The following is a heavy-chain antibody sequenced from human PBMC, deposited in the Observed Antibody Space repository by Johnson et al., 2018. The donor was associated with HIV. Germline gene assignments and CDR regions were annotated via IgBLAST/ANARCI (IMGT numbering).Heavy chain of an antibody. D-gene: IGHD3-16*01. J-gene: IGHJ3*02. Sequence: VQLVESGGGLVQPGGSLRLSCVASGFTFDDYGMTWVRQAPGKGLEWVSGISWNSGSIGYADSVQGRFTISRDNAKNSLYLQMNSLRVEDTALYYCAREGARNAFDIWGQGTMVTVSS. CDR1: GFTFDDYG. CDR2: ISWNSGSI. V-gene: IGHV3-20*04. CDR3: AREGARNAFDI.